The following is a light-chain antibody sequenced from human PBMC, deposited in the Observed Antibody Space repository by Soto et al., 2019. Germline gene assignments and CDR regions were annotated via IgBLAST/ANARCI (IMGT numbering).Light chain of an antibody. Sequence: QSVLTQPPSVSGAPGQRVTISCTGSSSNIGSTYDVQWYQQLPGTAPKLLIHGNTNRPSGVPDRFSGSKSGTSASLAITGLQPDDDADYYCQSYDESLSVHDVFGAGTKLTVL. CDR2: GNT. J-gene: IGLJ1*01. CDR1: SSNIGSTYD. CDR3: QSYDESLSVHDV. V-gene: IGLV1-40*01.